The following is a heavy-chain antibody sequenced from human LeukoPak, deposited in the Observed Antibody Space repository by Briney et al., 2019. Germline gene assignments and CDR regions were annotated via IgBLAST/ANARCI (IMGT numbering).Heavy chain of an antibody. CDR2: INHSGST. V-gene: IGHV4-34*01. CDR3: ARLMYYYDSSGYPAP. D-gene: IGHD3-22*01. Sequence: SETLSLTCVVYGGSFSGYYWSWIRQPPGKGLEWIGEINHSGSTNYNPSLKSRVTISVDTSKNQFSLKLSSVTAADTAVYYCARLMYYYDSSGYPAPWGQGTLVTVSS. CDR1: GGSFSGYY. J-gene: IGHJ5*02.